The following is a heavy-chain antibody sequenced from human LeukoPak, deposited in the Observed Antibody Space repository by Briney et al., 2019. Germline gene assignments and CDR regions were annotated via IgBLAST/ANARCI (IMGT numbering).Heavy chain of an antibody. D-gene: IGHD5-18*01. Sequence: ASVKVSCKASGYTFTNYYMHWVRQAPGQGLEWMGIINPSGGSTSNAQKSQGRVTMTRDTSTSTVYMELSNLRSEDTAVYFCARAITTMAAVAFEIWGQGTMVTVSS. V-gene: IGHV1-46*01. CDR2: INPSGGST. CDR3: ARAITTMAAVAFEI. J-gene: IGHJ3*02. CDR1: GYTFTNYY.